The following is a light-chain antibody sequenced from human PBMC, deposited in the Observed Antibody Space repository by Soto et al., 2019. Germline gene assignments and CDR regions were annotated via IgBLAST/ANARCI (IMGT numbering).Light chain of an antibody. V-gene: IGKV3-11*01. CDR3: QQRQNWPPDAT. CDR1: QSVSRY. J-gene: IGKJ4*01. Sequence: EIVLTQSPATLSLSPGERATLSCRASQSVSRYLAWYKQKPGQAPRLLIYDVSNRATGIPARFSGSGSATDFTLTISSLEPEDFAVYYCQQRQNWPPDATFGGGTKVEIK. CDR2: DVS.